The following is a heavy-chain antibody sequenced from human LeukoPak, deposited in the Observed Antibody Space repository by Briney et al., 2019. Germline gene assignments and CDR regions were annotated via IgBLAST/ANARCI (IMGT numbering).Heavy chain of an antibody. CDR3: ARAVDTAMGFVDY. Sequence: GGSLRLSCAASGLTFSSYGMHWVRQAPGKGLDWVAVIWYDGSNKYYADSVTGRFTISRDNSKSTLYLQMSRLRAEDTAVYYCARAVDTAMGFVDYWGQGTLVTVSS. J-gene: IGHJ4*02. CDR1: GLTFSSYG. D-gene: IGHD5-18*01. V-gene: IGHV3-33*01. CDR2: IWYDGSNK.